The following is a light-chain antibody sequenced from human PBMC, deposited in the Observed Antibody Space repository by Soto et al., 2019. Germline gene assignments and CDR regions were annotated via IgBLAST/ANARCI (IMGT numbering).Light chain of an antibody. J-gene: IGLJ3*02. CDR3: AAWDDSLSGWV. Sequence: QSVLTQPPSASGTPGQRVTISCSGSSSNIGSNYVYWYQQLPGTAPKLLIYRNNQRPSGVPDRFSGSKSGTSASLAISGLRSEDEADYYCAAWDDSLSGWVFGGGTQLTV. CDR2: RNN. V-gene: IGLV1-47*01. CDR1: SSNIGSNY.